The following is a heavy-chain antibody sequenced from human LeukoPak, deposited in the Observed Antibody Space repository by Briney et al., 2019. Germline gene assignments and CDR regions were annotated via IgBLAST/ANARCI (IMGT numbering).Heavy chain of an antibody. V-gene: IGHV1-18*01. J-gene: IGHJ4*02. D-gene: IGHD3-10*01. Sequence: GASVKVSCKASGYTFTSYGISWVRQAPGQGLEWMGWISAYNGNTNYAQKLQGRVTMTTDTSTSTAYMELRSLRSDDTAVYYCARRDGGIYYYGSGSQPFDYWGQGTLVTVSS. CDR1: GYTFTSYG. CDR2: ISAYNGNT. CDR3: ARRDGGIYYYGSGSQPFDY.